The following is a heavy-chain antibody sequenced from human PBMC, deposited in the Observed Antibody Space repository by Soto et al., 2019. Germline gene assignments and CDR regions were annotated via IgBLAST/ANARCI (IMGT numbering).Heavy chain of an antibody. J-gene: IGHJ4*02. Sequence: EVQLVESGGGLVQPGGSLRLSCAASGFTFSNYWMSWVRQAPGKGLEWVANIKKDGTEKNYVDSVRGRFTISRDNAKNTLDLQMNSLTAEDTAVYYCAGVAIWGQGTLVTVSS. D-gene: IGHD5-12*01. CDR1: GFTFSNYW. V-gene: IGHV3-7*01. CDR3: AGVAI. CDR2: IKKDGTEK.